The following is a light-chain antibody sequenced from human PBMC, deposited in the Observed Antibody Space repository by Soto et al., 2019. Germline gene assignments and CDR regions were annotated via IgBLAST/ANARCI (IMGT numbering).Light chain of an antibody. CDR1: NIGSKN. V-gene: IGLV3-9*01. CDR3: QVWDSSTARV. CDR2: RDS. Sequence: SYELTQQLSGSVSLGQTARITCGGNNIGSKNVHWYQQKPGQAPVLVIYRDSNRPSGIPERFSGSNSGNTATLTISRAQAGYEADYECQVWDSSTARVFGGGTKLTVL. J-gene: IGLJ3*02.